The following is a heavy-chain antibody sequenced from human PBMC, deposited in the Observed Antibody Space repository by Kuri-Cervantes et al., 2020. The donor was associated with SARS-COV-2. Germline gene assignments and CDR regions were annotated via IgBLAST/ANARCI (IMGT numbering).Heavy chain of an antibody. J-gene: IGHJ4*02. Sequence: ESLKISCTVSGGSISSSSYYWGWIRQPPGKGLEWIGSTYYSGSTYYNPSLKSRVTISVGTSKNQFSLKLSSVTAADTAVYYCARVWCSSTSCYYFDYWGQGTLVTVSS. V-gene: IGHV4-39*07. D-gene: IGHD2-2*01. CDR3: ARVWCSSTSCYYFDY. CDR1: GGSISSSSYY. CDR2: TYYSGST.